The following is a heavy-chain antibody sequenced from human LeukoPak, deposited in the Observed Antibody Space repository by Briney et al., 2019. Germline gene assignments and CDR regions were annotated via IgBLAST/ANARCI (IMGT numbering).Heavy chain of an antibody. D-gene: IGHD3-3*01. CDR2: IYHNGSP. J-gene: IGHJ4*02. CDR3: ARVVVLSRYYYFDQ. CDR1: GYSIISGYY. Sequence: PSETLSLTRDVSGYSIISGYYWGWIRQTPGQGLECIGSIYHNGSPQYDPSLKSRVTILVDTSKNQFSLRLSSVTAADTAVYYCARVVVLSRYYYFDQWGQGTLVTVSS. V-gene: IGHV4-38-2*01.